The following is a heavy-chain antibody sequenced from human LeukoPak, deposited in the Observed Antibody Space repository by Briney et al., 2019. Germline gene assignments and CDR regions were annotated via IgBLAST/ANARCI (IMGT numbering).Heavy chain of an antibody. Sequence: SETLSLTCTVSGVSISTYYWSWIRQPPGKELEWIGYISYSGSTNYNPSLKSRVTISVDTSKNHFSLKLSSVTAADTAVYYCARHANRVNYYGMDVWGQGTTVTVSS. CDR3: ARHANRVNYYGMDV. V-gene: IGHV4-59*08. J-gene: IGHJ6*02. D-gene: IGHD1-14*01. CDR2: ISYSGST. CDR1: GVSISTYY.